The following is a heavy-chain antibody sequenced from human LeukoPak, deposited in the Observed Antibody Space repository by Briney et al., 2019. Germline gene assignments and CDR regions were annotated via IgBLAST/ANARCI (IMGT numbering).Heavy chain of an antibody. D-gene: IGHD3-9*01. J-gene: IGHJ5*02. CDR1: GCSFTSYW. Sequence: GGALKISYKGAGCSFTSYWISWGRPMPGKGGGRRGRIDLSESYTNYSTSFQGDVTISSDKSITTPYLQWSSLKASDTAMYYCARKSNPDYDILTGYYNDPAFDPWGQGTLVTVSS. V-gene: IGHV5-10-1*01. CDR2: IDLSESYT. CDR3: ARKSNPDYDILTGYYNDPAFDP.